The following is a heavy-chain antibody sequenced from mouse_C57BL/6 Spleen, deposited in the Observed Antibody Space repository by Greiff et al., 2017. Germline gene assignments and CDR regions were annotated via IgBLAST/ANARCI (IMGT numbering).Heavy chain of an antibody. CDR1: GYAFTNYL. D-gene: IGHD1-1*01. V-gene: IGHV1-54*01. CDR3: ASGAPTVVEGLAMDY. J-gene: IGHJ4*01. Sequence: VQLQQSGAELVRPGTSVKVSCKASGYAFTNYLIEWVKQRPGQGLEWIGVINPGRGGNNYNEKFKGKDTLTADKSSSTAYMQLSSLTSENSAVYFCASGAPTVVEGLAMDYWGQGTSVTVSS. CDR2: INPGRGGN.